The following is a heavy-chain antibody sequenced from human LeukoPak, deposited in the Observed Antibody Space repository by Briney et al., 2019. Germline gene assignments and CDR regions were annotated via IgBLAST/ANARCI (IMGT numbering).Heavy chain of an antibody. J-gene: IGHJ6*03. CDR3: ARHSQLLGELMDV. CDR2: IYTSGST. CDR1: GGSISSYY. V-gene: IGHV4-4*09. Sequence: PSETLSLTCTVSGGSISSYYWSWIRQPPGKGLEWIGYIYTSGSTNYNPSLKSRVTISVDTSKNQFSLKLSSVTAADTAVYYCARHSQLLGELMDVRGKGTTVTVSS. D-gene: IGHD2-2*01.